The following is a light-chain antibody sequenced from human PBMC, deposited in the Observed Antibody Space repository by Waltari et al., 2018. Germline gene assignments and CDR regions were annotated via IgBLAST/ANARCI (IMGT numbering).Light chain of an antibody. J-gene: IGKJ2*01. V-gene: IGKV1-5*03. CDR1: QSISGW. CDR2: RAS. CDR3: QQYSEYPYT. Sequence: DIQMTQSPFTLSASVGDRVTITCRASQSISGWLAWYQQKPGKAPKLLIFRASSLESGVPSRFSGSGSGSEFTLSISILQPDDFATYFCQQYSEYPYTFGQGTKLEIK.